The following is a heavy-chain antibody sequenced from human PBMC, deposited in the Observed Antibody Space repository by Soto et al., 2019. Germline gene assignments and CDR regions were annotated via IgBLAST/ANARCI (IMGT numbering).Heavy chain of an antibody. CDR1: GYTFTTYG. Sequence: ASVKVSCKASGYTFTTYGISWLRQAPGQGLEWMGWISPYNGTTKYAEKFQGEMTMTTDTATSTAYMDLRSLRSDDTAVYYCARDGERDTGLNFYYYLHGMDAWGQGTRVTVSS. D-gene: IGHD1-1*01. V-gene: IGHV1-18*04. CDR3: ARDGERDTGLNFYYYLHGMDA. J-gene: IGHJ6*02. CDR2: ISPYNGTT.